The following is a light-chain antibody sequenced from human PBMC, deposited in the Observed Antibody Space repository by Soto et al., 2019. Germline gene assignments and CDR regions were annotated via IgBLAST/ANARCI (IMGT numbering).Light chain of an antibody. Sequence: DIVMTQSPDSLAVSLGERATISCKSSQSPLYSSSNKNYLAWYQQKPVQPPKLIVSWASTRESGFPDRFSGSGAGTDFTRTITSVQAEDVAIYYCQQYYSLYTFGQGTKLEIK. V-gene: IGKV4-1*01. J-gene: IGKJ2*01. CDR3: QQYYSLYT. CDR1: QSPLYSSSNKNY. CDR2: WAS.